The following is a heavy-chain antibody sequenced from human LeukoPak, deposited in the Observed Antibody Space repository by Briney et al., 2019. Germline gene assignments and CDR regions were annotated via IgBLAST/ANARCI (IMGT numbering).Heavy chain of an antibody. CDR1: GFTFSSYW. CDR3: ARRYSSGWVIFDY. CDR2: INSDGSST. Sequence: GGSLRLSCAASGFTFSSYWMHWVRQAPGKGLVWVSRINSDGSSTCYADSVKGRFTISRDNAKNTLYLQMNSLRAEDTAVYYCARRYSSGWVIFDYWGQGTLVTVSS. D-gene: IGHD6-19*01. V-gene: IGHV3-74*01. J-gene: IGHJ4*02.